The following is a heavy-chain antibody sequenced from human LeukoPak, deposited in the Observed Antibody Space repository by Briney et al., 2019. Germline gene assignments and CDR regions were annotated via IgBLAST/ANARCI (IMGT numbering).Heavy chain of an antibody. V-gene: IGHV4-61*02. CDR3: ARDWEVVVIPNYYYYYMDV. D-gene: IGHD3-22*01. J-gene: IGHJ6*03. CDR1: GGSISSGSYY. CDR2: IYTSGST. Sequence: SETLSLTCTVSGGSISSGSYYWSWIRQPAGKGLEWIGRIYTSGSTNYNPSLKSRVTISVDTSKNQFSLKLSSVTAAGTAVYYCARDWEVVVIPNYYYYYMDVWGKGTTVTVSS.